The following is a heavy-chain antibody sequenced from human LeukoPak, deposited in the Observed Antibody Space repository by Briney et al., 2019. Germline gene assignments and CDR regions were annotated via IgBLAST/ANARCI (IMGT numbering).Heavy chain of an antibody. D-gene: IGHD1-1*01. CDR2: IIGSVGST. CDR3: VRAPAQLELEY. Sequence: PGGSLRLSCAASGFTFSSYAMSWVRQAPGEGLEWVSSIIGSVGSTYYADSVKGRFTISRDNSKNTLYLQMNSLRAEDTAVYYCVRAPAQLELEYWGQGTLVTVSS. CDR1: GFTFSSYA. J-gene: IGHJ4*02. V-gene: IGHV3-23*01.